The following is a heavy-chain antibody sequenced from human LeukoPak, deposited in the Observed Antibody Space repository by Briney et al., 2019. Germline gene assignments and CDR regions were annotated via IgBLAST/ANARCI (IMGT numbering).Heavy chain of an antibody. CDR3: ARDLRTTATPYDAFDI. V-gene: IGHV4-30-2*01. J-gene: IGHJ3*02. D-gene: IGHD4-17*01. CDR1: GGSISSGGYY. CDR2: IYHSGST. Sequence: ASETLSLTCTVSGGSISSGGYYWSWIRQPPGKGLEWIGYIYHSGSTYYNPSLKSRVTISVDRSKNQFSLKLSSVTAADTAVYYCARDLRTTATPYDAFDIWGQGTMVTVSS.